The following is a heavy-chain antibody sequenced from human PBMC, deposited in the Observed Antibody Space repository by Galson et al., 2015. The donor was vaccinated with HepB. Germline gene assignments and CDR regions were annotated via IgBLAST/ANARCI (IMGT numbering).Heavy chain of an antibody. CDR3: ARAGTYYASWSGFPTWFDP. Sequence: SLRLSCAASGFTFSSYAMHWVRQAPGKGLEWVAVISYDGSNKYYADSAKGRFTISRANSKNTLYLQMNSLRAEDTAVYYCARAGTYYASWSGFPTWFDPWGQGTLVTVSS. CDR2: ISYDGSNK. D-gene: IGHD3-3*01. V-gene: IGHV3-30-3*01. J-gene: IGHJ5*02. CDR1: GFTFSSYA.